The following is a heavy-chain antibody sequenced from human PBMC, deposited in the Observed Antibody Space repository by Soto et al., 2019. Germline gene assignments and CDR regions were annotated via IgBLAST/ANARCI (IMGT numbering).Heavy chain of an antibody. CDR1: GGSISSYY. D-gene: IGHD2-2*01. Sequence: QVQLQESGPGLVKPSETLSLTCTVSGGSISSYYWSWIRQPPGKGLEWIGYIYYSGSTNYNPSLKSRVTISVDTSTNQFSLKLSSVTAAATAVYYCASSHPGVPAAMSWFEPLGQGTLVTVSS. CDR2: IYYSGST. V-gene: IGHV4-59*01. J-gene: IGHJ5*02. CDR3: ASSHPGVPAAMSWFEP.